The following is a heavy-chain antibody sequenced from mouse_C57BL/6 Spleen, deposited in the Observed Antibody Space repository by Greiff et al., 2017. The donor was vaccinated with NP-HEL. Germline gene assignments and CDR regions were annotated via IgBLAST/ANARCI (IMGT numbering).Heavy chain of an antibody. J-gene: IGHJ4*01. Sequence: EVHLVESGEGLVKPGGSLKLSCAASGFTFSSYAMSWVRQTPEKRLEWVAYISSGGDYIYYADTVKGRFTISRDNARNTLYLQMSSLKSEDTAMYYCTRGRDYGNYGTYYYAMDYWGQGTSVTVSS. D-gene: IGHD2-1*01. CDR1: GFTFSSYA. V-gene: IGHV5-9-1*02. CDR3: TRGRDYGNYGTYYYAMDY. CDR2: ISSGGDYI.